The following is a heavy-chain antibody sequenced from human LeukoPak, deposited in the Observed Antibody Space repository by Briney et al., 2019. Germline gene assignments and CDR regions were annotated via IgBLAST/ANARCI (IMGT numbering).Heavy chain of an antibody. CDR3: ARDPRRYCTNGVCYPFDY. Sequence: HPGGSLRLSCAASGFTFSSYEMNWVRQAPGKGLEWVSYISSSGSTIYYADSVKGRFTISRDNAKNSLYLQMNSLRAEDTAVYYCARDPRRYCTNGVCYPFDYWGQGTLVTVSS. J-gene: IGHJ4*02. CDR1: GFTFSSYE. D-gene: IGHD2-8*01. CDR2: ISSSGSTI. V-gene: IGHV3-48*03.